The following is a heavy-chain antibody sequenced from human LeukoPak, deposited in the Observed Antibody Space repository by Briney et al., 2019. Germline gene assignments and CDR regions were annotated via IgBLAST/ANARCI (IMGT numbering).Heavy chain of an antibody. CDR1: GFTFSSYW. V-gene: IGHV3-7*03. Sequence: GGSLRLSCAASGFTFSSYWMSWVRQAPGKGLEWVANIKQDGSEKYYVDSVKGRFTISRDNSKNTLYLQMNSLRAEDTAVYYCAKDKGSGSYYTLDAFDIWGQGTMVTVSS. D-gene: IGHD3-10*01. CDR2: IKQDGSEK. J-gene: IGHJ3*02. CDR3: AKDKGSGSYYTLDAFDI.